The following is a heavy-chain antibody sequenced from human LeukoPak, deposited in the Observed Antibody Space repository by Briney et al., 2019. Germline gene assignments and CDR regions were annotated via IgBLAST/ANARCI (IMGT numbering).Heavy chain of an antibody. CDR3: ARRVGGTPDY. V-gene: IGHV3-23*01. CDR1: GFTFSTDV. D-gene: IGHD6-19*01. Sequence: GGSLRLSCAASGFTFSTDVMTWVRQAPGKGLEWVSAIDDDGGSTDYADSVRGRFTISRDNSKNSLFLQMNRLRADDTALYYCARRVGGTPDYWGRGTLVTVSS. J-gene: IGHJ4*02. CDR2: IDDDGGST.